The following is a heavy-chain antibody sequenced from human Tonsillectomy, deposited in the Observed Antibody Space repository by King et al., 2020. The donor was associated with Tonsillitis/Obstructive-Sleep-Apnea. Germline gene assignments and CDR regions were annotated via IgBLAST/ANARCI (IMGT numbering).Heavy chain of an antibody. Sequence: QRQQWGAGMVKPSETLSLTGAVYGGSFSGYYWSWISQPPGKGLEWSGEINHSGSTNYNPSLKSRVTISVDTSKNQFSLKLSSVTAADTAVYYCARGRGGEPPLDWGQGTLVTVSS. V-gene: IGHV4-34*01. CDR1: GGSFSGYY. D-gene: IGHD1-14*01. J-gene: IGHJ4*02. CDR3: ARGRGGEPPLD. CDR2: INHSGST.